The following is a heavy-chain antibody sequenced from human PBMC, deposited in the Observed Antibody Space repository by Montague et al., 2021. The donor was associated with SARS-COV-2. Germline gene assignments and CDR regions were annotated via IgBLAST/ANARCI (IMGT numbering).Heavy chain of an antibody. V-gene: IGHV4-39*02. J-gene: IGHJ5*02. CDR2: ISYSGST. Sequence: SETLSLTCTVSAGSISTNSYYWAWIRLPPGKGLEWIGSISYSGSTYSNPSLESRLTMSVDTSKNHFSLKLSSVTAADTAVYYCARLWDFYGSGSYKNSWFDPWGQGTRVTVSS. CDR3: ARLWDFYGSGSYKNSWFDP. D-gene: IGHD3-10*01. CDR1: AGSISTNSYY.